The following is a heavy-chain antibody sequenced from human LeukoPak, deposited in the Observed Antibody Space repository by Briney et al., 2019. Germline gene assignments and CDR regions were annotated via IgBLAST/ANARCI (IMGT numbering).Heavy chain of an antibody. Sequence: SETLSLTCAVYGGSFSGYYWSWIRQPPGKGLEWIGEINHSGSTNYNPSLKSRVTISVDTSKNQFSLKLSSVTAADTAVYYCARGPSVADSPPFDYWGHGTLVTVSS. J-gene: IGHJ4*01. CDR3: ARGPSVADSPPFDY. D-gene: IGHD6-19*01. V-gene: IGHV4-34*01. CDR1: GGSFSGYY. CDR2: INHSGST.